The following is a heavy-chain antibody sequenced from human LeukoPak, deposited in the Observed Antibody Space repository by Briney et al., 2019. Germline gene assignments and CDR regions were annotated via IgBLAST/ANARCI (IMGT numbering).Heavy chain of an antibody. J-gene: IGHJ4*02. Sequence: GGSLRLSCAASGFTFSSYSMNWVRQAPGKGLEWVSSISSSSSYIYYADSVKGRFTISRDKAKNSLYLQMNSLRAEDTAVYYCARAVAARPVGYWGQGTLVTVSS. CDR1: GFTFSSYS. CDR2: ISSSSSYI. V-gene: IGHV3-21*01. D-gene: IGHD6-6*01. CDR3: ARAVAARPVGY.